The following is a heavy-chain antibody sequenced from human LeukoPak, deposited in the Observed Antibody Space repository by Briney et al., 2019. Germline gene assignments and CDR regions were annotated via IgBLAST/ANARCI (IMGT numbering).Heavy chain of an antibody. J-gene: IGHJ5*02. CDR2: ISSSSSTI. D-gene: IGHD2-15*01. CDR3: ARPSRYCSGGNCFEVWFDP. V-gene: IGHV3-48*02. CDR1: GFTFSRYW. Sequence: GGSLRLSCAASGFTFSRYWMHWVRQAPGRGLVWVSYISSSSSTIYYADSVKGRFTISRDNAKNSLYLQMNSLRDEDTAVYYCARPSRYCSGGNCFEVWFDPWGQGTLVTVSS.